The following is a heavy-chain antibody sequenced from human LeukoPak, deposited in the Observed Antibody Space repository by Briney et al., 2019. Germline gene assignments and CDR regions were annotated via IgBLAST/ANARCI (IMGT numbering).Heavy chain of an antibody. CDR2: ISGSGGST. J-gene: IGHJ4*02. CDR3: AKDREWSPWLVLGY. V-gene: IGHV3-23*01. CDR1: GFTFSSYA. D-gene: IGHD6-19*01. Sequence: PGGSLRLSCAASGFTFSSYAMSWVRQAPGKGLEWVSAISGSGGSTYYADSVKGRFTISRDNSKNTLYLQMNSLRAEDTAVYCCAKDREWSPWLVLGYWGQGTLVTVSS.